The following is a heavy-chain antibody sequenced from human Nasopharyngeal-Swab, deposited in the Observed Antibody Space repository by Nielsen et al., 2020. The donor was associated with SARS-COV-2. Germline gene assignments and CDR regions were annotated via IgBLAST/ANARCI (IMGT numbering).Heavy chain of an antibody. V-gene: IGHV4-59*01. CDR1: GGSLSSYS. Sequence: SQTLSLTCAVSGGSLSSYSWSWIRLPPGKGLEWIGYIYYSGSTNYSPSLKSRVTISVDTSKNQFSLKLNSVTAADTAVYYCARTAGYYYMYVWGKWTTVTVSS. CDR2: IYYSGST. CDR3: ARTAGYYYMYV. J-gene: IGHJ6*03. D-gene: IGHD6-13*01.